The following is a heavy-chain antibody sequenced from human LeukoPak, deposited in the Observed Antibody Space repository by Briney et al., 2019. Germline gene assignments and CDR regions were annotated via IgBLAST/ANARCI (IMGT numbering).Heavy chain of an antibody. CDR1: GFTFSSYW. J-gene: IGHJ5*02. D-gene: IGHD2-2*01. CDR2: INSDGSTT. Sequence: GESLRLSCAASGFTFSSYWMHWVRQAPGKGLVWVSRINSDGSTTGYADSVKGRFTISRDNAKNTLYLQMNSLRAEDTAVYYCVRDSVPAASCWLDPWGQGTLVSVSS. CDR3: VRDSVPAASCWLDP. V-gene: IGHV3-74*01.